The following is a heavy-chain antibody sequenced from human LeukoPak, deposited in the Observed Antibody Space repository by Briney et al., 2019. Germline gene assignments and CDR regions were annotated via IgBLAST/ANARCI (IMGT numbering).Heavy chain of an antibody. J-gene: IGHJ4*02. Sequence: AGGSLRLSCAASGFTFSSYGMHWVRQAPGKGLEWVAVIWYDGSNKYYADSVKGRFTISRDNSKNTLHLQMNSLRAEDTAVYYCAAAEMATTSYWGQGTLVSVSS. CDR1: GFTFSSYG. CDR2: IWYDGSNK. V-gene: IGHV3-33*01. D-gene: IGHD5-24*01. CDR3: AAAEMATTSY.